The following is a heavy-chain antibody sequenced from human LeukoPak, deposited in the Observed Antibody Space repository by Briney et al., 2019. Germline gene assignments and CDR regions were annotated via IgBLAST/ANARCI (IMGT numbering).Heavy chain of an antibody. D-gene: IGHD3-9*01. Sequence: GGSLRLSCAASGFTFSSYAMHWVRQAPGKGLEWVAVISYDGSNKYYADSVKGRFTISRDNSKNTLYLQMNSLRAEDTAVYYCARDRGLGGYFDWSVDYWGQGTLVTVSS. CDR2: ISYDGSNK. J-gene: IGHJ4*02. CDR1: GFTFSSYA. V-gene: IGHV3-30-3*01. CDR3: ARDRGLGGYFDWSVDY.